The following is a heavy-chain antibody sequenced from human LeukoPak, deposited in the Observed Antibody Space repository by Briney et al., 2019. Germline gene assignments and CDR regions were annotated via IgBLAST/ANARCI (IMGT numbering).Heavy chain of an antibody. CDR2: ISSSSSYI. J-gene: IGHJ3*02. CDR3: ARTLSERGKVDAFDI. CDR1: GFTVSSSY. V-gene: IGHV3-21*01. Sequence: PGGSLRLSCAASGFTVSSSYMNWVRQAPGKGLEWVSSISSSSSYIYYADSVKGRFTISRDNAKNSLYLQMNSLRAEDTAVYYCARTLSERGKVDAFDIWGQGTMVTVSS. D-gene: IGHD3-16*01.